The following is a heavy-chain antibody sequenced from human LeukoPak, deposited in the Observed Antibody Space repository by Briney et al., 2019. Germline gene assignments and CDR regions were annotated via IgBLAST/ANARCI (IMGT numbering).Heavy chain of an antibody. V-gene: IGHV4-34*01. CDR3: ARGLHFDRGAVAIY. D-gene: IGHD6-19*01. J-gene: IGHJ4*02. CDR1: GGSFSGYY. CDR2: INHSGST. Sequence: SETLSLTCAVYGGSFSGYYWSWIRQPPGKGLEWIGEINHSGSTNYNPSLKSRVTVPVDTSKNQFSLKLSSVTAADTAVYYCARGLHFDRGAVAIYWGQGTLVTVSS.